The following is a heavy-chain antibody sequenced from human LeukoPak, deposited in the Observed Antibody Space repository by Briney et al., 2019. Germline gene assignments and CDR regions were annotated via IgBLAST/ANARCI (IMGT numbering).Heavy chain of an antibody. CDR3: ASYDSSGYYSFDY. J-gene: IGHJ4*02. V-gene: IGHV3-21*01. D-gene: IGHD3-22*01. Sequence: PGGSLRLSCAASGFTFSSYSMSWVRQAPGKGLEWVSSISSSSSYIYYADSVKGRFTISRDNAKNSLYLQMNSLRAEDTAVYYCASYDSSGYYSFDYWGQGTLVTVSS. CDR2: ISSSSSYI. CDR1: GFTFSSYS.